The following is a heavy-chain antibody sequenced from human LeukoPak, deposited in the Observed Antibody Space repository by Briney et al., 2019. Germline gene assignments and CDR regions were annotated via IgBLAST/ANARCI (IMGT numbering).Heavy chain of an antibody. J-gene: IGHJ5*02. CDR2: INPNSGGT. CDR1: EYTFTGYY. CDR3: VRERGGYCSRANCRAGWFDP. D-gene: IGHD2-2*01. Sequence: GASVKVSCKASEYTFTGYYMHWVRQAPGQGLEWMGRINPNSGGTDYAQKFQGRVTMTRDTSNSTAYLELSRLRSDDTAVDYCVRERGGYCSRANCRAGWFDPWGQGTLVTVSS. V-gene: IGHV1-2*06.